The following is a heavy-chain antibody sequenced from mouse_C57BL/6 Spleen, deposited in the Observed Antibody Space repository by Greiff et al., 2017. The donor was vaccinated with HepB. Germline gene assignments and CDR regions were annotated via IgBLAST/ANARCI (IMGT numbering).Heavy chain of an antibody. D-gene: IGHD3-2*02. J-gene: IGHJ4*01. CDR2: ISYDGSN. CDR3: ALDSSGYVLYYYAMDY. CDR1: GYSITSGYY. Sequence: DVKLVESGPGLVKPSQSLSLTCSVTGYSITSGYYWNWIRQFPGNKLEWMGYISYDGSNNYNPSLKNRISITRDTSKNQFFLKLNSVTTEDTATYYCALDSSGYVLYYYAMDYWGQGTSVTVSS. V-gene: IGHV3-6*01.